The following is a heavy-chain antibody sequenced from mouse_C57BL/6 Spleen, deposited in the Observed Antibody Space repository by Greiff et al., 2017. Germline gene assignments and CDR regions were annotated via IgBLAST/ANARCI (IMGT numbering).Heavy chain of an antibody. CDR1: GYTFTSYW. J-gene: IGHJ2*01. CDR3: ARFTTVVAMADYFDY. V-gene: IGHV1-72*01. CDR2: INPNSGGT. Sequence: QVQLQQPGAELVKPGASVKLSCKASGYTFTSYWMHWVKQRPGRGLEWIGRINPNSGGTKYNEKFKSKATLTVDKPSSTAYMQLSSLTSEDSAVYYCARFTTVVAMADYFDYWGQGTTLTVSS. D-gene: IGHD1-1*01.